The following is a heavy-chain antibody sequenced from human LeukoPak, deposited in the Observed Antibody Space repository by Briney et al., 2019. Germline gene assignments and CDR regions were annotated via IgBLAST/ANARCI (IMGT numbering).Heavy chain of an antibody. CDR2: ISGSGGST. J-gene: IGHJ4*02. D-gene: IGHD4-17*01. CDR1: GFTFSSYA. CDR3: AKVGFGETYYFDY. Sequence: GGSLRLSCAASGFTFSSYALSWVRQAPGKGLEWVSAISGSGGSTYYADSVKGRFTISRDNSKNTLYLQMNSLRAEDTAVYYCAKVGFGETYYFDYWGQGTLVTVSS. V-gene: IGHV3-23*01.